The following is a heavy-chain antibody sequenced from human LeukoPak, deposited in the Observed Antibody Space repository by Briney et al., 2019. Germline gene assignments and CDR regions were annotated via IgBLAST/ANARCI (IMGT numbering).Heavy chain of an antibody. CDR3: ARGGWAAGPSGGYYYYGMDV. Sequence: ASVKVSCKASGYTFTGYGISWVRQAPGQGLEWMGWISAYNGNTNYAQKLQGRVTMTTDTSTSTVYMELSSLRSEDTAVYYCARGGWAAGPSGGYYYYGMDVWGQGTTVTVSS. CDR2: ISAYNGNT. V-gene: IGHV1-18*01. D-gene: IGHD6-13*01. CDR1: GYTFTGYG. J-gene: IGHJ6*02.